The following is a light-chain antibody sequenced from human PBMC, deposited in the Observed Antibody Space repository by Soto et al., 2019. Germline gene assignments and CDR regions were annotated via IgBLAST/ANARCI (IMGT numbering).Light chain of an antibody. J-gene: IGLJ3*02. V-gene: IGLV2-14*01. Sequence: QSALTQPASVSGSPGQSITISCIGTSSDVGGYNYVSWYQQHPGKAPKLMIYEVINRPSGVSNRFSGSKSGNTASLTISGLQDEDEADYYCASYRRTGTLVFGGGTKLTVL. CDR2: EVI. CDR3: ASYRRTGTLV. CDR1: SSDVGGYNY.